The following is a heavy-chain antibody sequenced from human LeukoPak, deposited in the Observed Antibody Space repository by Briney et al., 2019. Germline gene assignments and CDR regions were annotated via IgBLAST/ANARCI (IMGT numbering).Heavy chain of an antibody. CDR1: GFTFNVYG. J-gene: IGHJ4*02. Sequence: PGGSLRLSCAASGFTFNVYGIHWVRQAPGKGLEWVAVFWNDGSNKYYADSVKGRFTISRDNSKDTLYLQMNSLRVEDTAVYYCARAVEPFDYWGQGTLVTVSS. V-gene: IGHV3-33*01. CDR3: ARAVEPFDY. CDR2: FWNDGSNK.